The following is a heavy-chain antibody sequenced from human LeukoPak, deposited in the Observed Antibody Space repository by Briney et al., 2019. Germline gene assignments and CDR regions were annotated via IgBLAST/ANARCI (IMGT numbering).Heavy chain of an antibody. CDR1: GGISTSYA. J-gene: IGHJ4*02. CDR3: ARDTSHSYYYGSGSYIN. Sequence: ASVKVSCKASGGISTSYAISWVRQAPGQGLEWMGGIIPLFGTANYAQKFQGRVTITADKSTRTTYMELSGLRSEDTAVYYCARDTSHSYYYGSGSYINWGQGTLVTVSS. CDR2: IIPLFGTA. D-gene: IGHD3-10*01. V-gene: IGHV1-69*06.